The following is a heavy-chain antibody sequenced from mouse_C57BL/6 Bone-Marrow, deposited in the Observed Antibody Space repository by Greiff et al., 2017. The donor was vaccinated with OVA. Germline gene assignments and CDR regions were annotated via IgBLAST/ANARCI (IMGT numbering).Heavy chain of an antibody. J-gene: IGHJ2*01. CDR2: IHPNSGST. Sequence: QVQLQQSGAELVKPGASVKLSCKASGYTFTSYWMHWVKQRPGQGLEWIGMIHPNSGSTNYNEKFKSKATLTVDKSSSTAYMQLSSLTSEDSAVYYCAREGSSYGDYWGQGTTLTVSS. D-gene: IGHD1-1*01. CDR1: GYTFTSYW. CDR3: AREGSSYGDY. V-gene: IGHV1-64*01.